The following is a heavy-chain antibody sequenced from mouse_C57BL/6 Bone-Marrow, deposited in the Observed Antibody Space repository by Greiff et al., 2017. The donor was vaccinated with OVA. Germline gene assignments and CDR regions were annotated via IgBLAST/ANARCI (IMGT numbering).Heavy chain of an antibody. CDR3: ARNWDYFDY. J-gene: IGHJ2*01. V-gene: IGHV1-82*01. CDR2: IYPGDGDT. Sequence: QVQLKESGPELVKPGASVKISCKASGYAFSSSWMNWVKQRPGKGLEWIGRIYPGDGDTNYNGKFKGKATLTADKSSSTAYMQLSSLTSEDSAVYFCARNWDYFDYWGQGTTLTVSS. CDR1: GYAFSSSW. D-gene: IGHD4-1*01.